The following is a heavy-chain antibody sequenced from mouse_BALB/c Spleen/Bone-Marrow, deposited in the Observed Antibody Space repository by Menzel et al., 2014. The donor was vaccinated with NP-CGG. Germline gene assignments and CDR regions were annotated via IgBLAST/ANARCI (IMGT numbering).Heavy chain of an antibody. Sequence: EVKLQESGGGLVQPGGSLKLSCAASGCDFSTFWMSWVRQAPGKGLEWIGEINPDRRTINYAPSLKDKFIISGDNAKNTLYLLMSKVRSEDTALYYCARLHYYGYGAYWGQGTLVTVSA. CDR1: GCDFSTFW. V-gene: IGHV4-1*02. CDR3: ARLHYYGYGAY. J-gene: IGHJ3*01. D-gene: IGHD1-2*01. CDR2: INPDRRTI.